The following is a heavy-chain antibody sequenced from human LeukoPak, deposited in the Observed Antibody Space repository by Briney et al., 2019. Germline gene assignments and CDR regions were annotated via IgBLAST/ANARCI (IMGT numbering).Heavy chain of an antibody. D-gene: IGHD3-16*02. CDR1: GFTFSSHE. Sequence: GGSLRLSCAASGFTFSSHEMNWVRQAPGKGLEWVAYLCSSGSTRYYAASVKCRFAISRDNAKNSLYLQRSSLRAEDTAVYYCARDSDYVWGSDRFDYWGQGTLVTVSS. J-gene: IGHJ4*02. V-gene: IGHV3-48*03. CDR3: ARDSDYVWGSDRFDY. CDR2: LCSSGSTR.